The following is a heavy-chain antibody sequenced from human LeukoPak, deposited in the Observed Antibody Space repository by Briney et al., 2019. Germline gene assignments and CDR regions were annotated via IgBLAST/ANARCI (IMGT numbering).Heavy chain of an antibody. D-gene: IGHD3-10*01. CDR1: GYSFTSYW. Sequence: KHGESLKISCKGSGYSFTSYWIGWVRQMPGKGLGWMGIVYPGDSDTRYSPSFQGQVTISADKSISTAYLQWLSLKASDTAMYYCARRIGSGSYSFDYWGQGTLVTVSS. CDR2: VYPGDSDT. V-gene: IGHV5-51*01. J-gene: IGHJ4*02. CDR3: ARRIGSGSYSFDY.